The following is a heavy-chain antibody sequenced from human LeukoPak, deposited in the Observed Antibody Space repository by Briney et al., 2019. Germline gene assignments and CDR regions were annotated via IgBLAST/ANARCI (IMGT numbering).Heavy chain of an antibody. CDR3: ARASCSGGSCYPIRH. CDR2: INPNSGDT. V-gene: IGHV1-2*02. Sequence: GASVKVSCKASGYSFTGYYMHWVRQAPGQGLEWMGWINPNSGDTKYAQKFQGRVTMTRDTSISTAYMELSRLRSDDTAVYYCARASCSGGSCYPIRHWGQGTLVTVSS. D-gene: IGHD2-15*01. J-gene: IGHJ4*02. CDR1: GYSFTGYY.